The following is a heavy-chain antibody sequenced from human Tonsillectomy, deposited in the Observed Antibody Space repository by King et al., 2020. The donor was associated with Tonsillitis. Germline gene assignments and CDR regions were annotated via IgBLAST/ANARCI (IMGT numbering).Heavy chain of an antibody. CDR2: INPNSGGT. D-gene: IGHD3-9*01. Sequence: VQLVESGAEVKKPGASVKVSCTASGYTFTGNYMHWVRQAPGQGLEWMGWINPNSGGTNYAQKFQGRITMTRDTSISTAYMELSRLRSDDTAVYYCARVPSSRGLRYFDGYWGQGTLVTVSS. V-gene: IGHV1-2*02. CDR1: GYTFTGNY. CDR3: ARVPSSRGLRYFDGY. J-gene: IGHJ4*02.